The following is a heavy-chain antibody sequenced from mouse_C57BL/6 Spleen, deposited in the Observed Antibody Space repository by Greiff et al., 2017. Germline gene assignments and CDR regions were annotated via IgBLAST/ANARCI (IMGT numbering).Heavy chain of an antibody. V-gene: IGHV5-6*01. D-gene: IGHD1-1*01. J-gene: IGHJ2*01. CDR2: ISSGGSYT. Sequence: EVKLVESGGDFVKPGGSLKLSCAASGFTFSSYGMSWVRQTPDKRLEWVATISSGGSYTYYPDSVKGRFTISRDNAKNTLYLQLSSLKSEDTAIYYCARHLTTVYYLYYWGQGTTLTVSS. CDR3: ARHLTTVYYLYY. CDR1: GFTFSSYG.